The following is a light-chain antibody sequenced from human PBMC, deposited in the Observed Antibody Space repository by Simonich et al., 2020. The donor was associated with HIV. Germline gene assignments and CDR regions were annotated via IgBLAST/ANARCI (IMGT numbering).Light chain of an antibody. CDR1: RLGDKY. CDR2: YNT. J-gene: IGLJ2*01. CDR3: QAWDNNNVI. Sequence: SYELTQSPSLSVSPGQTASITCSGERLGDKYVSWYQQKPGQSPVLVIYYNTKRPSGIPERLSGSNSGNTASLTIGGTQAMDEADYYCQAWDNNNVIFGGGTKLTVL. V-gene: IGLV3-1*01.